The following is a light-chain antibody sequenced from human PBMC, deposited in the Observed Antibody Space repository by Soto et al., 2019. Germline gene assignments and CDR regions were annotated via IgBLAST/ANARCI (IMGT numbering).Light chain of an antibody. CDR1: QSISSS. V-gene: IGKV1-5*01. Sequence: GDIVTITCLASQSISSSLAWYQQKPGKAPKLLMYDASSLQIGVPSRFSGSGSGTEFTLIISSLQPDDFVSYYCQQYNSYPLTFGGGTKVDIK. CDR3: QQYNSYPLT. CDR2: DAS. J-gene: IGKJ4*01.